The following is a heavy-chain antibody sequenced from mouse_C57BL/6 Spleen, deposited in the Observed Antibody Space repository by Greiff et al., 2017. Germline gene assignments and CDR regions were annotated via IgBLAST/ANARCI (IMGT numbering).Heavy chain of an antibody. J-gene: IGHJ2*01. CDR3: AREGLLRSFDY. CDR2: IHPNSGST. D-gene: IGHD1-1*01. V-gene: IGHV1-64*01. Sequence: VQLQQPGAELVKPGASVKLSCKASGYAFTSYWMHWVKQRPGQGLEWIGMIHPNSGSTNYNEKFKSKATLTVDKSSSTAYMQLSSLTSEDSAVYYCAREGLLRSFDYWGQGTTLTVSS. CDR1: GYAFTSYW.